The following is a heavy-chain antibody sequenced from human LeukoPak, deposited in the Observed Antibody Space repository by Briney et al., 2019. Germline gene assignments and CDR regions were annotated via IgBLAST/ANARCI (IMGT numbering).Heavy chain of an antibody. Sequence: GESLKISCKGSGYSFTSYWIGWVRQKSGKGLEWMGIIYPGDSDTRYSPSFQGQVTISADKSISTAYLQWSSLKASDTAMYYCARGVMWLRFNDAFGIWGQGTMVTVSS. D-gene: IGHD5-12*01. CDR2: IYPGDSDT. V-gene: IGHV5-51*01. CDR3: ARGVMWLRFNDAFGI. CDR1: GYSFTSYW. J-gene: IGHJ3*02.